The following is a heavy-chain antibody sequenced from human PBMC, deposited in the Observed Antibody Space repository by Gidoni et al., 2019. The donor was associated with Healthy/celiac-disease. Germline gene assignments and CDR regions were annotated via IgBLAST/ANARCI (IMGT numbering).Heavy chain of an antibody. CDR1: GFPFSSYS. J-gene: IGHJ4*02. Sequence: EVQLVESGGGLVQPGGSLRLSCAASGFPFSSYSMNWVRQAPGKGLEWVSYISYSSSTIYYADSVKGRFTISRDNAKNSLYLQMNSLRDEDTAVYYCARTRGGSSYAGVDYWGQGTLVTVSS. CDR2: ISYSSSTI. CDR3: ARTRGGSSYAGVDY. V-gene: IGHV3-48*02. D-gene: IGHD1-26*01.